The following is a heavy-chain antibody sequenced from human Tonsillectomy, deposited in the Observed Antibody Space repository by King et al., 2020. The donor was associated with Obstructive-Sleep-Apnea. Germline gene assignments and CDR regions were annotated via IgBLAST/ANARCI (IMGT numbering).Heavy chain of an antibody. CDR1: GFTFSSYV. V-gene: IGHV3-30*04. CDR2: ISYDGSNK. Sequence: QVQLVESGGGVVQPGRSLRLSCAASGFTFSSYVMHWVRQAPGKGLEWVAVISYDGSNKYYADSVKGRFTISRDNSKNTLYLQMNSLRAEDTAVYYCARDTTWGPSGPGREPHYGSGTFDYWGQGTLVTVSS. J-gene: IGHJ4*02. D-gene: IGHD3-10*01. CDR3: ARDTTWGPSGPGREPHYGSGTFDY.